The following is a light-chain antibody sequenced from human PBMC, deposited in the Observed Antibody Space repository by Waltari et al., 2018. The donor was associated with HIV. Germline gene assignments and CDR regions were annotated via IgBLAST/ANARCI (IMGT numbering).Light chain of an antibody. Sequence: QSALTQPASVSGSPGQSITISCTGTSSDVGGYNYVSWYQQHPGKAPKLMIFEVSNRPSGVANLFSGSKSDNTASLTISGLQAEDEADYYCSSYTSSSTLVFGGGTKLTVL. CDR1: SSDVGGYNY. V-gene: IGLV2-14*01. CDR2: EVS. J-gene: IGLJ2*01. CDR3: SSYTSSSTLV.